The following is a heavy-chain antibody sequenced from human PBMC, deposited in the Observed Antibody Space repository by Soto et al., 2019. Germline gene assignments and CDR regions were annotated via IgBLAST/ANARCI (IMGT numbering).Heavy chain of an antibody. Sequence: ASVKVSCKASGCTFTSYSISWVRQAPGQGLEWMGWINVYNGNTKYARKFQGWGTMTRDTSISTAYMELSRLRSDDTAVYYCARDRYSSSWFEVYYYYYGMDVWGQGTTVTVSS. CDR2: INVYNGNT. CDR1: GCTFTSYS. V-gene: IGHV1-2*04. J-gene: IGHJ6*02. CDR3: ARDRYSSSWFEVYYYYYGMDV. D-gene: IGHD6-13*01.